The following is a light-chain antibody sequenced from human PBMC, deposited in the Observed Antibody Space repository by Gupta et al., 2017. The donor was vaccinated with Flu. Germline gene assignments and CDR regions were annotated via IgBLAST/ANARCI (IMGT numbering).Light chain of an antibody. CDR3: QQRNNWQELT. CDR2: DAS. CDR1: QSVSRY. V-gene: IGKV3-11*01. Sequence: ATLFLSPGESATPSCRASQSVSRYLAWYQQKPGQAPRLLIYDASNRDTGIPARFSGSGSGTDFTLTISSREPEDFAVYYCQQRNNWQELTFGGGTKVEIK. J-gene: IGKJ4*01.